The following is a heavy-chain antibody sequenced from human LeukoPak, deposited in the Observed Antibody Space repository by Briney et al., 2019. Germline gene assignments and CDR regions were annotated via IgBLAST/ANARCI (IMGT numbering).Heavy chain of an antibody. CDR3: TTGARYYYDSSGYYYPFDY. CDR1: GFTFSNAW. V-gene: IGHV3-15*01. Sequence: PGGSLRLSCAASGFTFSNAWMSWVRQAPGKGLEWVGRIKSKTDGGTTDYAAPVKGRFTISRDDSKNTLYLQMNSLKTEDTAVYYCTTGARYYYDSSGYYYPFDYWGQGTLVTVSS. CDR2: IKSKTDGGTT. J-gene: IGHJ4*02. D-gene: IGHD3-22*01.